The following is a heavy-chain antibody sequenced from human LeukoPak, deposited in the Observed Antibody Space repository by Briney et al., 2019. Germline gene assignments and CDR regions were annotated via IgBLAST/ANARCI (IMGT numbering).Heavy chain of an antibody. CDR1: GGSISSSSYY. V-gene: IGHV4-39*07. Sequence: SETLSLTCTVSGGSISSSSYYWGWIRQPPGKGLEWIGSIYYSGSTYYNPSLKSRVTISVDTSKNQFSLKLSSVTAADTAVYYCARASYSSSSLSYYFDYWGQGTLVTVSS. J-gene: IGHJ4*02. CDR2: IYYSGST. D-gene: IGHD6-13*01. CDR3: ARASYSSSSLSYYFDY.